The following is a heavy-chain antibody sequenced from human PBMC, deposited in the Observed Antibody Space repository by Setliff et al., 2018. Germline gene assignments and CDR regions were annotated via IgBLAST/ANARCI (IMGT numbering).Heavy chain of an antibody. J-gene: IGHJ4*02. CDR3: ARLRGYCTNGVCYGPTDFDY. CDR2: IYYSGST. V-gene: IGHV4-39*01. CDR1: GGSISSSSYY. Sequence: SETLSLTCTVSGGSISSSSYYWGWIRQPPGKGPEWIGSIYYSGSTYYNPSLKSRVTISVDTSKNQFSLKLSSVTAADTAVYYCARLRGYCTNGVCYGPTDFDYWGQGTLVTVSS. D-gene: IGHD2-8*01.